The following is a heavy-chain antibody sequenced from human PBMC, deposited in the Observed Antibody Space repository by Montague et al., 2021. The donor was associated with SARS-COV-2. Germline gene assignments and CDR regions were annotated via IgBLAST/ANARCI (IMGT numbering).Heavy chain of an antibody. J-gene: IGHJ3*02. CDR2: IYHSGST. CDR1: GGSISSSNR. Sequence: SETLSLTCAVSGGSISSSNRWSWVRQPPGKGLEWIGEIYHSGSTNYNPSLKSRVTISVDKSKNQFSLKLSSVTAADTAVYYCARGYRRITIFGVVIYDAFDIWGQGTMVTVSS. V-gene: IGHV4-4*02. CDR3: ARGYRRITIFGVVIYDAFDI. D-gene: IGHD3-3*01.